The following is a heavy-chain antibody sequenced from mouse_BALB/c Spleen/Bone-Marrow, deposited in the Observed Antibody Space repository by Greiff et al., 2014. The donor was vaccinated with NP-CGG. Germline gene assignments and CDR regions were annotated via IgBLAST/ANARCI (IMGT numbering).Heavy chain of an antibody. CDR3: ARHQRYYAMDY. J-gene: IGHJ4*01. CDR1: GFTFSSYG. CDR2: ISSGGSNT. Sequence: EVQVVESGGDLVKPGGSLKLSCAPSGFTFSSYGMSWGRQTPDKRLEWVATISSGGSNTYYPDSVKGRFTISRDNAKNTLYLQMSSLKSEDTAMYYCARHQRYYAMDYWGQGTSVTVSS. V-gene: IGHV5-6*01.